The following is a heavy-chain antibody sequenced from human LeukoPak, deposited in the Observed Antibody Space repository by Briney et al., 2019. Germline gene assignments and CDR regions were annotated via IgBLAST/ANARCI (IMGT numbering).Heavy chain of an antibody. J-gene: IGHJ5*02. CDR2: VYYSGST. V-gene: IGHV4-39*07. CDR3: ARFGQPSSGWELFDP. CDR1: AGSISSTSYS. D-gene: IGHD6-19*01. Sequence: PSETLSLTCTVSAGSISSTSYSWGWIRQPPGKGLEWIGSVYYSGSTYYNPSLKSRVTISVDTSKNQFSLKLSSVTAADTAVYYCARFGQPSSGWELFDPWGQGTLVTVSS.